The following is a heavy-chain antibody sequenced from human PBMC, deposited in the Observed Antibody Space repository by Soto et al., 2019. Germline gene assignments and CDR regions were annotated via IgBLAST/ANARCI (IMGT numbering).Heavy chain of an antibody. CDR2: INPGGGRT. J-gene: IGHJ6*02. CDR1: GYIFSSHC. V-gene: IGHV1-46*01. D-gene: IGHD2-2*01. Sequence: PSVKVSCKASGYIFSSHCIYWVRQAPGQGLQRMGIINPGGGRTAYAQKFQGRVTLTRDMSTSTVYMELTSLTYDDTAVYYCARDVSGPGATYVMDVWGQGTTVTVSS. CDR3: ARDVSGPGATYVMDV.